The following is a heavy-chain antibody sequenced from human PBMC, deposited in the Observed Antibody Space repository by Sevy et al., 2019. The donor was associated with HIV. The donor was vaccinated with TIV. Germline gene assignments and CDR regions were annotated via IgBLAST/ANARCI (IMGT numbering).Heavy chain of an antibody. Sequence: GESLKISCKASGYSLTTYWIGWVRQMPGKGLHWMGSIYPGDSDTIYSPSFQGQVSISADKSVTTAYLQWNSLQASETAIYYCARLGNNEEGAFDIWGQGTMVTVSS. V-gene: IGHV5-51*01. D-gene: IGHD2-8*01. J-gene: IGHJ3*02. CDR2: IYPGDSDT. CDR1: GYSLTTYW. CDR3: ARLGNNEEGAFDI.